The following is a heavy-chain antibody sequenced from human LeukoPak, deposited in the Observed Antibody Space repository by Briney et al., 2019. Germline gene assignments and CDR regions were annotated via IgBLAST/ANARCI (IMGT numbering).Heavy chain of an antibody. CDR2: VKHDGDT. CDR3: ARGPVALPNDRLSLFFDF. Sequence: SETLSLTCAVYGASFNTYYWTRIRQSPDKGLEWIGEVKHDGDTNVNPSLRSRVVMSVDASKNQFSLKMTSVTAADTAIYFCARGPVALPNDRLSLFFDFWGQGTLVTVSS. J-gene: IGHJ5*01. V-gene: IGHV4-34*01. D-gene: IGHD2-8*01. CDR1: GASFNTYY.